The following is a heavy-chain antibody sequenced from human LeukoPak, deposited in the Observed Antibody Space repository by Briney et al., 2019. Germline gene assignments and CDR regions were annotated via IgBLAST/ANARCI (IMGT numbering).Heavy chain of an antibody. Sequence: PSQTLSLTCTVSGGSISSGDYYWSWIRQPPGKGLEWIGYIYYSGSTNYNPSLKSRVTISVDTSKNQFSLKLSSVTAADTAVYYCARLYYYDSSGYYPADHYFDYWGQGTLVTVSS. CDR3: ARLYYYDSSGYYPADHYFDY. CDR2: IYYSGST. D-gene: IGHD3-22*01. V-gene: IGHV4-61*08. CDR1: GGSISSGDYY. J-gene: IGHJ4*02.